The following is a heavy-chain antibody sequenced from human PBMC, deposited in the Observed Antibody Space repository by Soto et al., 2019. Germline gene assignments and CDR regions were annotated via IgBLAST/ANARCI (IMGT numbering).Heavy chain of an antibody. V-gene: IGHV1-69*13. Sequence: ASVKVSCKASGGTFSSYAISWVRQAPGQGLEWMGGIIPIFGTANYAQKFQGRVTITADESTSTAYMELSSLRSEDTAVYYCAREARITIFGVVTNDAFDIWGQGTMVTVSS. CDR3: AREARITIFGVVTNDAFDI. CDR1: GGTFSSYA. CDR2: IIPIFGTA. D-gene: IGHD3-3*01. J-gene: IGHJ3*02.